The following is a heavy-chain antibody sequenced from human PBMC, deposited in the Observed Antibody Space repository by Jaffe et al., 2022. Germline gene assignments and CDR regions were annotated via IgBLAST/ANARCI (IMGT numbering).Heavy chain of an antibody. CDR1: GFTFSSYS. D-gene: IGHD6-19*01. Sequence: EVQLVESGGGLVKPGGSLRLSCAASGFTFSSYSMNWVRQAPGKGLEWVSSISSSSSYIYYADSVKGRFTISRDNAKNSLYLQMNSLRAEDTAVYYCARVAADNYYYYYMDVWGKGTTVTVSS. V-gene: IGHV3-21*01. CDR2: ISSSSSYI. CDR3: ARVAADNYYYYYMDV. J-gene: IGHJ6*03.